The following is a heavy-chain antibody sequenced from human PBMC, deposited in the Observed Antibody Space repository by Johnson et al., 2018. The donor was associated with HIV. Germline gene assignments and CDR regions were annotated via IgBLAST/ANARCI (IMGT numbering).Heavy chain of an antibody. Sequence: QVQLVESGGGVVQPGRSLRLSCAASGFTFSSYAMHWVRQAPGKGLEWVAVISYDGSNKYYADSVKGRFTFSRDTSKNTLYLQMNSLRAEDTAVYYCAKCIWGSSLIDVFDIWGQGTMVTVSS. D-gene: IGHD6-13*01. CDR3: AKCIWGSSLIDVFDI. V-gene: IGHV3-30-3*02. CDR2: ISYDGSNK. J-gene: IGHJ3*02. CDR1: GFTFSSYA.